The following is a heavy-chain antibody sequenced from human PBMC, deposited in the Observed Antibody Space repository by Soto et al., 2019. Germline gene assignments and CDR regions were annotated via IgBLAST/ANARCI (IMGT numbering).Heavy chain of an antibody. CDR1: GFTFSSYW. CDR2: IKQDGSEK. D-gene: IGHD6-19*01. CDR3: APSKAPGIAVAGAVFDY. J-gene: IGHJ4*02. V-gene: IGHV3-7*05. Sequence: GGSLRLSCAASGFTFSSYWMSWVRQAPGKGLEWVANIKQDGSEKYYVDSVKGRFTISRDNAKNSLYLQMNSLRAEDTAVYYCAPSKAPGIAVAGAVFDYWGQGTLVTVSS.